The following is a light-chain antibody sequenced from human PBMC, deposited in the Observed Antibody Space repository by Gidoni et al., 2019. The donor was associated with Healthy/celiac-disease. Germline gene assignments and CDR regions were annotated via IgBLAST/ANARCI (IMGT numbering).Light chain of an antibody. CDR3: QQYNNWPDT. J-gene: IGKJ5*01. Sequence: EIVLSQSPATLSLSPGERATLSSRASQSFSSNLAWYQQKPGQAPRLLIYGASTRATGIPARFSGSGSGTEFTLTISSLQSEDFAVYYCQQYNNWPDTFGQGTRLEIK. CDR2: GAS. CDR1: QSFSSN. V-gene: IGKV3-15*01.